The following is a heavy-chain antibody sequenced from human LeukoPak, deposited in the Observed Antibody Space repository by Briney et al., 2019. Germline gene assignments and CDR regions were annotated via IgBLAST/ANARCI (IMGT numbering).Heavy chain of an antibody. CDR1: GYSFTNYW. D-gene: IGHD1-26*01. CDR3: ARPVGRNAMDV. J-gene: IGHJ6*02. V-gene: IGHV5-51*01. Sequence: GESLKISCKGSGYSFTNYWIGWVRQTPGKGLEWMGIINPDDSEIKYSPSLQGQVTISADKSISTAYLQWSSLKASDTAMYYCARPVGRNAMDVWGQGTTVTVSS. CDR2: INPDDSEI.